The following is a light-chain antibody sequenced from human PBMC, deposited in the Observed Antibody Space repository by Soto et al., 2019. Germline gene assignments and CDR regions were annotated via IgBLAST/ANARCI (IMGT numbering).Light chain of an antibody. V-gene: IGKV3-11*01. CDR3: QQCSYWPPLT. Sequence: EVVLIQSPATLSLTPGDRATLSCRASQSVGDLLAWYQQKPGQPPRLLIFNASNRASGIPARFSGRGSGTDFSLTISSLEPEDFAVYYGQQCSYWPPLTFGQGTGLEVK. CDR2: NAS. J-gene: IGKJ5*01. CDR1: QSVGDL.